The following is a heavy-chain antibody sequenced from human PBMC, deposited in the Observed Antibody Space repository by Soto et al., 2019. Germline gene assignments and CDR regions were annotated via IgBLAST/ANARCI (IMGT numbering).Heavy chain of an antibody. D-gene: IGHD2-2*01. CDR3: ARSYCISTSFSPLLGW. CDR1: GYTFTNYD. Sequence: QVQLVQSGAEVKKPGASVKVSCKASGYTFTNYDINWVRQATGQGLEWMGWMNPNSGNTGYAQKFQGRVTMTRNTSISTAYMELSSLRSEDTAVYYCARSYCISTSFSPLLGWWGQGTLVTVSS. J-gene: IGHJ4*02. CDR2: MNPNSGNT. V-gene: IGHV1-8*01.